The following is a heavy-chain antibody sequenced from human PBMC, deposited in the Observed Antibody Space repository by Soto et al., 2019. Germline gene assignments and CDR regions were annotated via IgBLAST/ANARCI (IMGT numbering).Heavy chain of an antibody. V-gene: IGHV4-31*03. D-gene: IGHD3-22*01. CDR1: GGSISSGGYY. Sequence: PSETLSLTCTVSGGSISSGGYYWSWIRQHPGKGLEWIGYIYYSGSTYYNPSLKSRVTISVDTSKNQFSLKLSSVTAADTAVYYCARVWVPRPSSYDSSGYPDAFDIWGQGAMVTVSS. CDR2: IYYSGST. CDR3: ARVWVPRPSSYDSSGYPDAFDI. J-gene: IGHJ3*02.